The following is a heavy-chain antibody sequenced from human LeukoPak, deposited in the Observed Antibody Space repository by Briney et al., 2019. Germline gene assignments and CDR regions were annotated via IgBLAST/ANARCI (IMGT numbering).Heavy chain of an antibody. CDR3: ARDSTPNYYGSGSYYNVDRNAFDI. V-gene: IGHV1-69*04. J-gene: IGHJ3*02. Sequence: SVKVSCKASGGTFSSYAFSWVRQAPGQGLEWMGRVISALGKANYAEKFQDRVTITADNTTTTAYMELSSLRSDDTAVYYCARDSTPNYYGSGSYYNVDRNAFDIWGQGTMVTVSS. CDR1: GGTFSSYA. D-gene: IGHD3-10*01. CDR2: VISALGKA.